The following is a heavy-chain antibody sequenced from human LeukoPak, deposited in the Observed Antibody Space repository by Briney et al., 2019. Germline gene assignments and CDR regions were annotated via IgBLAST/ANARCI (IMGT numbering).Heavy chain of an antibody. V-gene: IGHV3-7*01. CDR2: IKQDGSEK. J-gene: IGHJ3*02. CDR1: RFTFSTYW. Sequence: PEGSLRLSCAASRFTFSTYWMSWVRQAPGKGLEWVANIKQDGSEKYYVNSVKGRFTISRDNAKNSLYLQMNSPRAEDTAVYYCASQYCSSRTCYTDAFDIWGQGTMVTVSS. CDR3: ASQYCSSRTCYTDAFDI. D-gene: IGHD2-2*02.